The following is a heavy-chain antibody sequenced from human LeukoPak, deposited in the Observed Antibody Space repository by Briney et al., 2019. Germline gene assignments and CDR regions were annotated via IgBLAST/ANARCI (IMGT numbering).Heavy chain of an antibody. CDR3: ARGARFSSSWYRLFDY. CDR2: TNPNSGNT. V-gene: IGHV1-8*01. J-gene: IGHJ4*02. Sequence: ASVKVSCKASGYTFTSYDINWVRQATGQGLEWMGWTNPNSGNTGYAQKFQGRVTMTRNTSISTAYMELSSLRSEDTAVYYCARGARFSSSWYRLFDYWGQGTLVTVSS. CDR1: GYTFTSYD. D-gene: IGHD6-13*01.